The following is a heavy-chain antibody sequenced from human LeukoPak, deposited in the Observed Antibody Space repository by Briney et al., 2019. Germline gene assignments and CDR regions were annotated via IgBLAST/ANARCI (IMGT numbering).Heavy chain of an antibody. J-gene: IGHJ4*02. D-gene: IGHD6-19*01. Sequence: PSETLSLTCSVSGGAITSSSSYWGWIRQPPGKGLEWMGSISSSGSTYYNPSLKSRVTISVDTSKNQFYLELRYVTAADTAVYYCARRTWLANYFDYWGQGTLVTVST. CDR1: GGAITSSSSY. CDR3: ARRTWLANYFDY. CDR2: ISSSGST. V-gene: IGHV4-39*01.